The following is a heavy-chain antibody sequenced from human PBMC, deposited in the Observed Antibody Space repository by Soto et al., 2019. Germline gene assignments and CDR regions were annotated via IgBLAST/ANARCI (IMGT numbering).Heavy chain of an antibody. Sequence: QVQLVESGGGVVQPGRSLRLPCAASGFTFSSYVMHWLRQAPGEGLEWVAVIWYDGSKNFYTDSVKSRFTISRDNSKNTLYLQMTSLRAEDTAVCYCARARCGSTSCYAWSSLYYYYMDVWGKGTTVTVSS. CDR3: ARARCGSTSCYAWSSLYYYYMDV. CDR2: IWYDGSKN. CDR1: GFTFSSYV. J-gene: IGHJ6*03. V-gene: IGHV3-33*01. D-gene: IGHD2-2*01.